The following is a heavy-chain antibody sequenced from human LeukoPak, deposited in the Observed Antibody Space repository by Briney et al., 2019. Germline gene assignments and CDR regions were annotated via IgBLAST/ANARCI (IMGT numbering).Heavy chain of an antibody. Sequence: GGSLRLSCAASGFTFSSYAMSWVRQAPGKGLEWVSNISGSGRGGSTYYADSVKGRFTISRDNSKNTLYLQMNSLRAEDTALYYCAKSGLNRFDYWGQGTLVTVSS. CDR1: GFTFSSYA. J-gene: IGHJ4*02. CDR2: ISGSGRGGST. CDR3: AKSGLNRFDY. D-gene: IGHD3-3*01. V-gene: IGHV3-23*01.